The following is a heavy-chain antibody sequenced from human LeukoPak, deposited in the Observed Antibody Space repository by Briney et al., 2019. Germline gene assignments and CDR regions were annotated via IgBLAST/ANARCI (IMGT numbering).Heavy chain of an antibody. Sequence: SETLSLTCAVSGGSISSSNWWSWVRQPPGKGLEWIGEIYHSGSTNYNPSLKSRVTISVDKSKNQFSLKLSSVTAADTAVYYCASVCCSSTSASGGYELWGQGTLVTVSS. CDR3: ASVCCSSTSASGGYEL. CDR2: IYHSGST. V-gene: IGHV4-4*02. CDR1: GGSISSSNW. D-gene: IGHD2-2*01. J-gene: IGHJ4*02.